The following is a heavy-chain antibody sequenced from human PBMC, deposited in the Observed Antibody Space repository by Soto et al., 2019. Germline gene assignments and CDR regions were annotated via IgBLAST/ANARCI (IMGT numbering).Heavy chain of an antibody. V-gene: IGHV3-15*07. CDR3: TTDLVDGSGSYYPYDAFDI. Sequence: EVQLVESGGGLVKPGGSLRLSCAASGFTFSNAWMNWVRQAPGKGLEWVGRIKSKTDGGTTDYAAPVKGRFTISRDDSKNTLYLQMNSLKTEDTAVYYCTTDLVDGSGSYYPYDAFDIWGQGTMVTVSS. CDR2: IKSKTDGGTT. CDR1: GFTFSNAW. D-gene: IGHD3-10*01. J-gene: IGHJ3*02.